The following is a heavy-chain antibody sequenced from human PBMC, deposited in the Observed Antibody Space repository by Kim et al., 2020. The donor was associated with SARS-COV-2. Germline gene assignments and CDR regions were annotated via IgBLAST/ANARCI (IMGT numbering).Heavy chain of an antibody. CDR3: ARGGYYYDSSGYGPYWYFDL. CDR1: GFTFSSYA. V-gene: IGHV3-30*04. Sequence: GGSLRLSCAASGFTFSSYAMHWVRQAPGKGLEWVAVISYDGSNKYYADSVKGRFTISRDNSKNTLYLQMNSLRAEDTAVYYCARGGYYYDSSGYGPYWYFDLWGRGTLVTVSS. J-gene: IGHJ2*01. D-gene: IGHD3-22*01. CDR2: ISYDGSNK.